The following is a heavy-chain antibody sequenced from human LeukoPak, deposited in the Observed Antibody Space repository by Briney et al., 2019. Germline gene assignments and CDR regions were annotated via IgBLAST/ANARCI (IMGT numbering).Heavy chain of an antibody. J-gene: IGHJ5*02. D-gene: IGHD2-15*01. CDR1: GYTLTELS. CDR3: ATDLGYCSGGSCYRNWFDP. Sequence: GSVKVSCKVSGYTLTELSMHWVRQAPGKGLEWMGGFDPEDGETIYAQKFRGRVTMTEDTSTDTAYMELSSLRSEDTAVYYCATDLGYCSGGSCYRNWFDPWGQGTLVTVSS. V-gene: IGHV1-24*01. CDR2: FDPEDGET.